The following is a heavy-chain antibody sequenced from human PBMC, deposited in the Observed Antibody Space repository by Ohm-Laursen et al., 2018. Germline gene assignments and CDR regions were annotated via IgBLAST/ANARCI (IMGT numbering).Heavy chain of an antibody. CDR1: GYTFTSYG. V-gene: IGHV1-18*01. D-gene: IGHD2/OR15-2a*01. J-gene: IGHJ1*01. CDR2: ISAYNGNA. CDR3: ARDMGSTWYSEYLQH. Sequence: ASVKVSCKASGYTFTSYGISWVRQAPGQGLEWMGWISAYNGNANYAQQLQGRVTMTTDTTTSTAYMELRSLRSDDTAVYYCARDMGSTWYSEYLQHWGQGTLVTVSS.